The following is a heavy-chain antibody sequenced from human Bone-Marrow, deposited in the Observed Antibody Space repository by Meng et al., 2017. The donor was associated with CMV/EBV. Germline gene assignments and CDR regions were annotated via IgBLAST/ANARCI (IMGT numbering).Heavy chain of an antibody. V-gene: IGHV3-30*02. Sequence: GESRKISCAASGFTFSSYGMHWVRQAPGKGLEWVAFIRYDGSNKYYADSVKGRFTISRDNSKNTLYLQMNSLRAEDTAVYYCAKVESSWGDYWGQGTLVTVSS. CDR2: IRYDGSNK. J-gene: IGHJ4*02. CDR1: GFTFSSYG. CDR3: AKVESSWGDY. D-gene: IGHD6-13*01.